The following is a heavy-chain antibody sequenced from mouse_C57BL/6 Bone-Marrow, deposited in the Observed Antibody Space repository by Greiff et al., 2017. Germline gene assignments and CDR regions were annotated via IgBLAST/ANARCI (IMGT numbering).Heavy chain of an antibody. CDR2: IYPRSGNT. Sequence: VQLQQSGAELARPGASVKLSCKASGYTFTSYGISWVKQRTGQGLEWIGEIYPRSGNTYYNEKFKGKATLTADKSSSTAYMELRSLTSEDSAAYFCAREGGAWFAYWGQGTLVTVSA. CDR1: GYTFTSYG. J-gene: IGHJ3*01. CDR3: AREGGAWFAY. V-gene: IGHV1-81*01.